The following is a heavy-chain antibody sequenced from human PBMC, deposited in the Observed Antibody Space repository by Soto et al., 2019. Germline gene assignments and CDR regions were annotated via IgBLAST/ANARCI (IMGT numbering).Heavy chain of an antibody. Sequence: GGSLRLSCAASGFSFSSYAMHWVRQAPGKGLEWVAVISYDGSNKYYTDSVKGRFAISRDNPKNTLYLQMNSLRAEDTAVYYWASDYYDSSGYYRGFDYWGRGTLVTVSS. CDR3: ASDYYDSSGYYRGFDY. D-gene: IGHD3-22*01. V-gene: IGHV3-30*09. CDR2: ISYDGSNK. J-gene: IGHJ4*02. CDR1: GFSFSSYA.